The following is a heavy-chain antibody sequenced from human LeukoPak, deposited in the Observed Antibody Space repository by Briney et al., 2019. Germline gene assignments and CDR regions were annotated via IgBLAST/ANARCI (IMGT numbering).Heavy chain of an antibody. CDR3: ARDDYGSGSHY. Sequence: SSETLSLTCAVYGGSFSGYYWSWIRQPPGKGLEWIGEINHSGSTNYNPSLKSRVTISVDTSKNQFSLKLSSVTAADTAVYYCARDDYGSGSHYWGQGTLVTVSS. CDR1: GGSFSGYY. CDR2: INHSGST. V-gene: IGHV4-34*01. D-gene: IGHD3-10*01. J-gene: IGHJ4*02.